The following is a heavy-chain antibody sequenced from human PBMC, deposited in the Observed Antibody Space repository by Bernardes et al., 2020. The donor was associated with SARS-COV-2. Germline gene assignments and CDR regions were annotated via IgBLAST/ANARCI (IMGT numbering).Heavy chain of an antibody. V-gene: IGHV4-59*01. CDR3: ARGGGYSGYDQDY. D-gene: IGHD5-12*01. CDR2: IYYSGST. J-gene: IGHJ4*02. Sequence: LSLTCTVSGGSISSYYWSWIRQPPGKGLEWIGYIYYSGSTNYNPSLKSRVTISVDTSKNQFSLKLSSVTAADTAEYYCARGGGYSGYDQDYWGQGTLVTVSS. CDR1: GGSISSYY.